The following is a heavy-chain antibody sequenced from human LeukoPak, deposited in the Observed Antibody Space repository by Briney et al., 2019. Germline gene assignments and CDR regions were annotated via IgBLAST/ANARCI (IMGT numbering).Heavy chain of an antibody. D-gene: IGHD3-9*01. CDR2: ISSNGGST. CDR3: VKDLREYYDILTGYQNLFDP. Sequence: GGSLRLSCSASGFTFSSYAMHWVRQAPGKGLEYVSAISSNGGSTYYADSVKGRFTISRDNSKNTLYLQMSSLRAEDTAVYYCVKDLREYYDILTGYQNLFDPWGQGTLVTVSS. J-gene: IGHJ5*02. V-gene: IGHV3-64D*09. CDR1: GFTFSSYA.